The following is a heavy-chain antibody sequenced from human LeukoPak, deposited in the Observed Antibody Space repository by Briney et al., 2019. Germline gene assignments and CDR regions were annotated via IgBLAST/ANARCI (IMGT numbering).Heavy chain of an antibody. Sequence: SETLSLNCTVSGGSISSSSYYWGWIRQPPGKGLEWIGSIYYTGSTYYNPSLKSRVTISVDTSKNQFSLKLSSVTAADTAVYYCARLSGYGLHYYYYMDVWGSGTTFTISS. CDR2: IYYTGST. J-gene: IGHJ6*03. CDR3: ARLSGYGLHYYYYMDV. CDR1: GGSISSSSYY. D-gene: IGHD5-12*01. V-gene: IGHV4-39*07.